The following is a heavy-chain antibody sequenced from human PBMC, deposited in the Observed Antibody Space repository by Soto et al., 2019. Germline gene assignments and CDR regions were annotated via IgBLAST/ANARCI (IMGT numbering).Heavy chain of an antibody. J-gene: IGHJ4*02. CDR3: TNDRVPDGIYSFDF. CDR2: IDLGGTSP. V-gene: IGHV3-23*03. Sequence: EVQLLESGGDLVQPGGSLRLSCAASGFSFRDYSMNWVRQAPGKGLEWVAFIDLGGTSPDYSESVKGRFTISKDKAMKTVYLQMNRLRVEDAAVYYCTNDRVPDGIYSFDFWGQGALVTVSS. D-gene: IGHD2-21*01. CDR1: GFSFRDYS.